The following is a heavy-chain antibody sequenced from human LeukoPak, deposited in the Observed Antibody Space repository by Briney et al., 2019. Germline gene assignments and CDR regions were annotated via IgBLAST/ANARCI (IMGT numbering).Heavy chain of an antibody. CDR2: ITSSGRSI. CDR3: AREGAANNFFF. V-gene: IGHV3-48*03. J-gene: IGHJ4*02. D-gene: IGHD4/OR15-4a*01. CDR1: GLTFSSYE. Sequence: PGGTLCLSCAASGLTFSSYEMNWVRQAPGKGLEWVSDITSSGRSIYYADPVTGRFTVSRENAKHSIFLQMTRLRAEAPALYSCAREGAANNFFFWGQGTPGTVSS.